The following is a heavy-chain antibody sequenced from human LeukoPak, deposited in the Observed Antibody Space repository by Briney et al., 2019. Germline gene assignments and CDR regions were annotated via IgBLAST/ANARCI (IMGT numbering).Heavy chain of an antibody. Sequence: GASVKVSCKASGGTFSSYAISWVRQAPGQGLEWMGGIIPIFGTANYAQKFQGRVTITADESTSTAYMELSSLRSEDTAVYYCARDNPGFCSGGSCYDYWGQGTLVTVSS. CDR1: GGTFSSYA. D-gene: IGHD2-15*01. CDR3: ARDNPGFCSGGSCYDY. CDR2: IIPIFGTA. V-gene: IGHV1-69*13. J-gene: IGHJ4*02.